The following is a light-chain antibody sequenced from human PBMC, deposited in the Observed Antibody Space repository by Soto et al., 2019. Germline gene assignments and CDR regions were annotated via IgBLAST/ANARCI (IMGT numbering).Light chain of an antibody. J-gene: IGKJ1*01. CDR1: QSISSY. CDR2: GAS. CDR3: QQSYSVPWT. Sequence: DIQMTQSPSSLSASVGDRITITCRASQSISSYLNWYQHRPGKAPSFLIYGASNLQSGVPSRFSGSGSGTDFTLTISSLQSEDFAIYYCQQSYSVPWTFAQGTKVEIK. V-gene: IGKV1-39*01.